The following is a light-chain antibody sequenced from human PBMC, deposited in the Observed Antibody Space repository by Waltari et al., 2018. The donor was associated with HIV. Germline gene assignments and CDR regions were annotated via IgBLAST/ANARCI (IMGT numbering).Light chain of an antibody. CDR2: AAS. CDR3: QQLNSYPWT. Sequence: DIQLTQSPSFLSASVGARVTITCRASQGSSSYLAWYQQKPGKAPKLLIYAASTLQSGVPSRFSGSGSGTEFTLTISSLQPEDFATYYCQQLNSYPWTFGQGTKVEIK. J-gene: IGKJ1*01. V-gene: IGKV1-9*01. CDR1: QGSSSY.